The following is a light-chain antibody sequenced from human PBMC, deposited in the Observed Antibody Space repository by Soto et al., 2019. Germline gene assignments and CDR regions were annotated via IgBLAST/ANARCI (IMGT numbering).Light chain of an antibody. V-gene: IGKV3-15*01. Sequence: VMTHSPATLSVSPGERATLSCTASHYVYSNVAWFQQRPGQAPRLLIYRASTRATGTPARFSGSGSGTEFTLTITSLQSEDFALYYCQQYHNLWTFGQGTKVDIK. CDR1: HYVYSN. CDR3: QQYHNLWT. J-gene: IGKJ1*01. CDR2: RAS.